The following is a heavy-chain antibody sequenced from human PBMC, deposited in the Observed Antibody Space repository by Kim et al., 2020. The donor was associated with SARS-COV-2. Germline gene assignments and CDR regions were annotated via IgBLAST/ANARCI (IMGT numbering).Heavy chain of an antibody. V-gene: IGHV3-30*18. CDR2: ISYDGSNK. CDR1: GFTFSSYG. Sequence: GGSLRLSCAASGFTFSSYGMHWVRQAPGKGLEWVAVISYDGSNKYYADSVKGRFTISRDNSKNTLYLQMNSLRAEDTAVYYCAKDRVVVVPAAMSLDYWGQGTLVTVSS. D-gene: IGHD2-2*01. J-gene: IGHJ4*02. CDR3: AKDRVVVVPAAMSLDY.